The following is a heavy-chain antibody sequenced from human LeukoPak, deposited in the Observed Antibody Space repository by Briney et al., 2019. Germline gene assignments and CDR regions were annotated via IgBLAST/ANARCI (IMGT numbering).Heavy chain of an antibody. V-gene: IGHV1-46*01. Sequence: ASVKVSCKASGYTFTSYYMHWVRQAPGQGLEWLGIINPSGGSTSYAQKFQGRVTMTRDMSTSTVYMELSSLRSEDTAVYYCARVQYSSLDLKPYNWFDPWGQGTLVTVSS. D-gene: IGHD6-6*01. CDR1: GYTFTSYY. J-gene: IGHJ5*02. CDR3: ARVQYSSLDLKPYNWFDP. CDR2: INPSGGST.